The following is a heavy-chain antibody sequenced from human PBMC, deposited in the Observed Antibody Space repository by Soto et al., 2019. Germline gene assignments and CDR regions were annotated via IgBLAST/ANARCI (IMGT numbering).Heavy chain of an antibody. V-gene: IGHV1-58*01. CDR3: AAATVPVIPNFYDSSGYYPGKVAFDI. Sequence: SVKVSCKASGFTFTSSAVQWVRQARGQRLEWIGWIVVGSGNTNYAQKFQERVTITRDMSTSTAYMELSSLRSEDTAVYYCAAATVPVIPNFYDSSGYYPGKVAFDIWGQGTMVTVSS. CDR1: GFTFTSSA. D-gene: IGHD3-22*01. J-gene: IGHJ3*02. CDR2: IVVGSGNT.